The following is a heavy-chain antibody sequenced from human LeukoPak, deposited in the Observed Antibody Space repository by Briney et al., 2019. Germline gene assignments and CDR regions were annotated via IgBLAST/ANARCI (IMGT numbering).Heavy chain of an antibody. Sequence: PGGSLRLSCAASGCTFSSYAMSWVRQAPGKGLEWVSAISGSGGSTYYADSVKGRFTISRDNSKNTLYLQMNSLRAEDTAVYYCVTYYYDSSGYYYTAEFDYWGQGTLVTVSS. D-gene: IGHD3-22*01. CDR2: ISGSGGST. CDR1: GCTFSSYA. V-gene: IGHV3-23*01. J-gene: IGHJ4*02. CDR3: VTYYYDSSGYYYTAEFDY.